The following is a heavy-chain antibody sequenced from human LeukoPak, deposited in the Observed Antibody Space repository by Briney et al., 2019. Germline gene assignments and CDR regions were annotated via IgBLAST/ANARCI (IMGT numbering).Heavy chain of an antibody. D-gene: IGHD7-27*01. Sequence: PSETLSLTCTVSGGSISSYYWSWLRQPPGKGLEWIGYIYYSGSTNYNPSLKSRVTISVDTSKNQFSLKLSSVTAADTAVYYCARRSLTGDFDYWGQGTLVTVSS. CDR3: ARRSLTGDFDY. CDR1: GGSISSYY. V-gene: IGHV4-59*08. CDR2: IYYSGST. J-gene: IGHJ4*02.